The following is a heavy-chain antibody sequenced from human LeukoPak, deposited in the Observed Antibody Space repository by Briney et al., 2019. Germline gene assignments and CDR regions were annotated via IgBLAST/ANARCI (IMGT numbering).Heavy chain of an antibody. V-gene: IGHV4-4*07. J-gene: IGHJ4*02. CDR2: IYTSAST. Sequence: PAGKALAWIGRIYTSASTNYTPSLKSRVTMSVHTSKNQFSLKLSSVTAADTAVYYCARDGSWGQGTLVTVSS. CDR3: ARDGS. D-gene: IGHD1-26*01.